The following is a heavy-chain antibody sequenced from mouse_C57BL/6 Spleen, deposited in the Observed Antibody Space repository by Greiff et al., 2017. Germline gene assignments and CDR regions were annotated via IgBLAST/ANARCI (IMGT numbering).Heavy chain of an antibody. Sequence: VQLQQSGAELVRPGTSVKVSCKASGYAFTNYLIEWVKQRPGQGLEWIGVINPGSGGTNYNEKFKGKATLTADKSSSTAYMQLSSLTSEDAAVYFCARGSGYAMGYWGQGTSVTVSS. CDR3: ARGSGYAMGY. V-gene: IGHV1-54*01. J-gene: IGHJ4*01. CDR1: GYAFTNYL. CDR2: INPGSGGT.